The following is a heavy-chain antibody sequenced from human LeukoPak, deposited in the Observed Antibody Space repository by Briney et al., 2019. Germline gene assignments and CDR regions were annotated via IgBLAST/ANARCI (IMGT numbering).Heavy chain of an antibody. V-gene: IGHV4-59*01. Sequence: SETLSLTCTVSGGSISSYYWSWIRQPPGKGLEWIGYIYYSGSTNYNPSLKSRVTISVDTSKNQFSLKLSSVTAADTAVYYCARYHCSSTSCHDLFDYWGQGTLVTVSS. CDR2: IYYSGST. CDR1: GGSISSYY. J-gene: IGHJ4*02. D-gene: IGHD2-2*01. CDR3: ARYHCSSTSCHDLFDY.